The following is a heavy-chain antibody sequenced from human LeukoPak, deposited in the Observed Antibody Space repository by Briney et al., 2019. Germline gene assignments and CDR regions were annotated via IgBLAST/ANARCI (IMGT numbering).Heavy chain of an antibody. J-gene: IGHJ3*02. Sequence: PSETLSLTCTVSGGSISSYYWSWIRQPPGKGLEWIGYISYSGSTNFNPSLKSRVTISVDTSKNQFSLKLSSVTAADTAVYYCARDRQATTAYDAFDIWGRGTMVTVSS. CDR1: GGSISSYY. CDR2: ISYSGST. CDR3: ARDRQATTAYDAFDI. V-gene: IGHV4-59*01. D-gene: IGHD4-17*01.